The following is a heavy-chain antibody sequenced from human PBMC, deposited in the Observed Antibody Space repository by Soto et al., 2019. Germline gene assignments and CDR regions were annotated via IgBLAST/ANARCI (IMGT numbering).Heavy chain of an antibody. CDR3: AGGGVGGFDAFDI. D-gene: IGHD3-10*01. J-gene: IGHJ3*02. Sequence: QVQLVESGGGVVQPGRSLRLSCAASGFTFSSYAMHWVRQAPGKGLEWVAVISYDGSNKYYADSVKGRFTISRDNSKNPLYLKLNGLRAGDTAVSYCAGGGVGGFDAFDIGGQGTMVTVSS. CDR1: GFTFSSYA. CDR2: ISYDGSNK. V-gene: IGHV3-30-3*01.